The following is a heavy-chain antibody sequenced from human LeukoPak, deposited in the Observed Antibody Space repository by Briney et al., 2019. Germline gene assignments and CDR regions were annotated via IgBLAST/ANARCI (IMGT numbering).Heavy chain of an antibody. CDR3: AKGGSSWSEIDY. CDR1: GFTFSSYA. V-gene: IGHV3-23*01. J-gene: IGHJ4*02. CDR2: ISGSGGYT. D-gene: IGHD6-13*01. Sequence: GGSLRLSCAASGFTFSSYAMSWVRQAPGKGLERVSGISGSGGYTYYADSVKGRVTISRDNSENTLYLQMNSLRAEDTAVYYCAKGGSSWSEIDYWGQGTLVTVSS.